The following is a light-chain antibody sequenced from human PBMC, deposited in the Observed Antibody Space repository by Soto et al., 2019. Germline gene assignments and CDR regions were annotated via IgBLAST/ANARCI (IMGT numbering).Light chain of an antibody. CDR2: DAS. CDR1: QTVRNNY. V-gene: IGKV3-20*01. Sequence: EFVLTQSPGTLSLSPGERATLSFRASQTVRNNYLAWYQQKPGQAPRLLIYDASSRATGIPGRFSGGGSGTDFTLTISRLEPEDFAVYYCQQFSSYPLTFGGGTKVDIK. CDR3: QQFSSYPLT. J-gene: IGKJ4*01.